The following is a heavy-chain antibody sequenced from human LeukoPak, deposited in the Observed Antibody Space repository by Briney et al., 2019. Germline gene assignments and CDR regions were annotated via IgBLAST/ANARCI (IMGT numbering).Heavy chain of an antibody. Sequence: GGSLRLSCAASGFTFSDYYMSWMRQAPGKGLEWISYISVSGSTIYYADSVKGRFTISRDNAKNSLYLQINSLRAEDTAVYYCARGYYYDWGGDIWGQGTMVTVSS. D-gene: IGHD3-22*01. CDR3: ARGYYYDWGGDI. CDR1: GFTFSDYY. J-gene: IGHJ3*02. V-gene: IGHV3-11*04. CDR2: ISVSGSTI.